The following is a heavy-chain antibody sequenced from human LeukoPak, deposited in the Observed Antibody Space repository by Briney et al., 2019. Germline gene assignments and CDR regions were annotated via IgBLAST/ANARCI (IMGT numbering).Heavy chain of an antibody. CDR2: IRYDGSNK. J-gene: IGHJ4*02. CDR3: AKVASFYCGGDCYDY. Sequence: PGGSLRLSCGASGFTFSSYGMHWVRQAPGKGLEWVAFIRYDGSNKYYADSVKGRFTISRDNSKNTLYLQMNSLRAEDTAVYYCAKVASFYCGGDCYDYWGQGTLVIVSS. CDR1: GFTFSSYG. V-gene: IGHV3-30*02. D-gene: IGHD2-21*01.